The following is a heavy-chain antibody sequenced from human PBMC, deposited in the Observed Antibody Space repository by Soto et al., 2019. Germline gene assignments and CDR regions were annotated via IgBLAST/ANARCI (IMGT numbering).Heavy chain of an antibody. D-gene: IGHD5-12*01. CDR1: GFSFTSYA. Sequence: EVHLLESGGGLGHPGGSLRLSCAPSGFSFTSYAMVWVRQAPGKGLEWVSVISARGGSAYFADSVTGRFTVSRDNSKIVLSLEMNRLRAEDTAIYFCAKGSIEYSASVDNWGQGTLVLVSS. CDR2: ISARGGSA. CDR3: AKGSIEYSASVDN. J-gene: IGHJ4*02. V-gene: IGHV3-23*01.